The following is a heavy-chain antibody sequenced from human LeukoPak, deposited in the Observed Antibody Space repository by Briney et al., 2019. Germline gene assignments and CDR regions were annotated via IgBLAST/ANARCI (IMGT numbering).Heavy chain of an antibody. CDR2: VSSSGAAT. J-gene: IGHJ4*02. CDR1: GFTFSTYA. D-gene: IGHD6-19*01. Sequence: GGSLRLSCAASGFTFSTYAMTWARQAPGKGLEWLSGVSSSGAATYYADSVKGRFTISRDNSRSTLYLHMNSLRADDTAVYYCAKPFTQTPYAIGWYTCDSWGQGTLVTVSS. CDR3: AKPFTQTPYAIGWYTCDS. V-gene: IGHV3-23*01.